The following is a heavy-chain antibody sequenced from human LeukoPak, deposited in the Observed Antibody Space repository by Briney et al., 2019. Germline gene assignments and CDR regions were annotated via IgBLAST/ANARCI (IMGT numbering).Heavy chain of an antibody. Sequence: PSQTLSLTCAVYGGSFSGYYWSWIRQPPGKGLEWIGEINHSGSTNYNPSLKSRVTISVDTSKNQFSLKLSSVTAADTAVYYCARVGRGYSYGLRYFDYWGQGTLVTVSS. CDR1: GGSFSGYY. D-gene: IGHD5-18*01. J-gene: IGHJ4*02. CDR2: INHSGST. CDR3: ARVGRGYSYGLRYFDY. V-gene: IGHV4-34*01.